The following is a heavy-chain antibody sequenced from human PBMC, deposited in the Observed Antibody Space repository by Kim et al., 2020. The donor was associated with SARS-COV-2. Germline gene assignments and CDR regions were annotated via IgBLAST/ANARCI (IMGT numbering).Heavy chain of an antibody. CDR3: TRDEGTVTFDY. D-gene: IGHD4-17*01. Sequence: AYAGSVKGRFTIPRDDSKNTAYLQMNSLKSEDTAVYFCTRDEGTVTFDYWGQGTLVTVSS. V-gene: IGHV3-73*01. J-gene: IGHJ4*02.